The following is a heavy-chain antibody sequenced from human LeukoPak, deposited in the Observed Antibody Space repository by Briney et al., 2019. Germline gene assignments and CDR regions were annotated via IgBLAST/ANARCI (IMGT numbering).Heavy chain of an antibody. Sequence: ASVKVSCKACGYTFASYVISWVRQGPGQGLEWMGWISAYNGNTNYAQKLQGRVTMTTDTSTSTAYMELRSLRSDDTAVYYCARANGDGDYDSLNYYYGMDVWGQGTTVTVCS. D-gene: IGHD4-17*01. CDR3: ARANGDGDYDSLNYYYGMDV. CDR1: GYTFASYV. J-gene: IGHJ6*02. CDR2: ISAYNGNT. V-gene: IGHV1-18*01.